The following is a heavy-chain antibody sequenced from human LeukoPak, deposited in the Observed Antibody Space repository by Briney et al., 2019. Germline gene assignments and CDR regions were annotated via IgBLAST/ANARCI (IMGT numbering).Heavy chain of an antibody. V-gene: IGHV1-2*02. J-gene: IGHJ4*02. CDR3: ARVDQRISFYFDY. Sequence: ASVKVSCKASGYTFTGYYMHWVRQAPGQGLEWMGWLNPHNGDTNYVRKFQGRVTMTRDTSISTAFMELSSLRSDDTAVYYCARVDQRISFYFDYWGQGTLITVSS. CDR2: LNPHNGDT. D-gene: IGHD3-16*02. CDR1: GYTFTGYY.